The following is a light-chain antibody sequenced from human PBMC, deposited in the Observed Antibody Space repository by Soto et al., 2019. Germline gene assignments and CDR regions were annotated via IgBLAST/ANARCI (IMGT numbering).Light chain of an antibody. CDR3: LQHNSFPRP. CDR2: GAS. CDR1: HGIRMD. V-gene: IGKV1-17*02. Sequence: MTLFASSLSSSKGDRVTITCRASHGIRMDLGWFQQRPGKAPKRLIYGASSLQSGVPSRFSGSGSGTEFTLTISNLQPEDFAPYYCLQHNSFPRPFGQGTKVDVK. J-gene: IGKJ1*01.